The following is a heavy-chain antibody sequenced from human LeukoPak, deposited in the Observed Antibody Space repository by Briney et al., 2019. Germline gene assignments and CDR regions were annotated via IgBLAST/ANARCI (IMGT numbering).Heavy chain of an antibody. D-gene: IGHD3-9*01. V-gene: IGHV3-48*04. CDR3: ARGLVGSP. CDR1: GFTFSSYS. Sequence: TGGSLRLSCSASGFTFSSYSMNWVRQAPGKGLEWVSYISTSGLTIYYADSAKGRFTVSRDNAKNSLYLQMNNLRAEDTAVYYCARGLVGSPWGQGTLVTVSS. CDR2: ISTSGLTI. J-gene: IGHJ5*02.